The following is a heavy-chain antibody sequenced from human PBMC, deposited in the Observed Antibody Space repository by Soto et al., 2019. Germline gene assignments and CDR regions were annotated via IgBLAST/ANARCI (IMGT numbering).Heavy chain of an antibody. CDR3: ARGNWNYGGGYWFDP. J-gene: IGHJ5*02. Sequence: GASVKVSCKASGYAFSSYDINWVRQATGQGLEWMGWMNPNSGNRGYAQKFQGRVTMTRNTSISTAYMELSSLRSEDTAVYYCARGNWNYGGGYWFDPWGQGTLVTVS. V-gene: IGHV1-8*01. CDR1: GYAFSSYD. CDR2: MNPNSGNR. D-gene: IGHD1-7*01.